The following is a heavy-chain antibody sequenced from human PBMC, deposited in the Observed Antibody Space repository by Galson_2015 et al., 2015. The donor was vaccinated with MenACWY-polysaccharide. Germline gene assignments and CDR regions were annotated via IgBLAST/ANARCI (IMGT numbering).Heavy chain of an antibody. V-gene: IGHV5-51*01. J-gene: IGHJ6*02. Sequence: QSGAEVKKPGESLKISCAGSGYSFTSYWIAWVRQMPGKGLEWMGIIYPGGSDTRYSPSFQGQVTISADKSISTAYLQWSSLKASDTAMYYCARNNYAGLRGYYYGIDVWGQGTTVTVSS. CDR2: IYPGGSDT. CDR1: GYSFTSYW. D-gene: IGHD5-12*01. CDR3: ARNNYAGLRGYYYGIDV.